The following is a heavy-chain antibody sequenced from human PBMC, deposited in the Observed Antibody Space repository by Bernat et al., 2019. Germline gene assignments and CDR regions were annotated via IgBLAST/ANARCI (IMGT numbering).Heavy chain of an antibody. CDR1: GFSFSGIW. V-gene: IGHV3-7*03. Sequence: EVQLVESGGASVQPGGSLRLSCVGSGFSFSGIWMTWVRQAPGKGLEWVANIKQDGSVQHYVDSVKGRFIISRDITKNSLFLQMNSLRVDDTAVYYCARGYGPENWGQGTLVTVSS. CDR3: ARGYGPEN. CDR2: IKQDGSVQ. D-gene: IGHD3-10*01. J-gene: IGHJ1*01.